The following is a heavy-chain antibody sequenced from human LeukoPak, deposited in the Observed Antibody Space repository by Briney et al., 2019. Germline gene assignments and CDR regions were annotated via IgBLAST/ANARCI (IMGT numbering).Heavy chain of an antibody. CDR1: GFTFSSYS. CDR3: ARVRYSHDAFDI. Sequence: GGSLRLSCAASGFTFSSYSMNWVRQAPGKGLEWVSSISSSSSYIYYADSVKGRFTISRDNAKNSLYLQMNSLRAEDTAVYYCARVRYSHDAFDIWGQGTMVTVSS. J-gene: IGHJ3*02. CDR2: ISSSSSYI. D-gene: IGHD1-1*01. V-gene: IGHV3-21*01.